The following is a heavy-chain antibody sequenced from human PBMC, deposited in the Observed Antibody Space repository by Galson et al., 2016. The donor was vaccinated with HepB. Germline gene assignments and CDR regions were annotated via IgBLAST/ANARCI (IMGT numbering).Heavy chain of an antibody. CDR3: ARDPFGNNWFDP. D-gene: IGHD3-10*01. CDR1: GGSIRGGGYF. V-gene: IGHV4-31*03. J-gene: IGHJ5*02. Sequence: TLSLTCSVSGGSIRGGGYFWSWIRQYPGKGLEWIAYIYHSGETYYNPSLKDRVTMSVDTSKNQFSLRVTSVTAADTAVYSCARDPFGNNWFDPWGPGTLVTVSS. CDR2: IYHSGET.